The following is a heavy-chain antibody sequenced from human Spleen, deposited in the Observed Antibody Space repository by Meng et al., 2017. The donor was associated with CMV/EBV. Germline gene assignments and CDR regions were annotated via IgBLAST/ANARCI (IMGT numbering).Heavy chain of an antibody. Sequence: QREESGPRLVKPSQTLSLTCTVSGGSISSGDYYWSWIRQPPGKGLEWIGYIYYSGSTNYNPSLKSRVTISVDTSKNQFSLKLSSVTAADTAVYYCASHIAAAGTGYWGQGTLVTVSS. CDR2: IYYSGST. CDR1: GGSISSGDYY. CDR3: ASHIAAAGTGY. V-gene: IGHV4-30-4*08. J-gene: IGHJ4*02. D-gene: IGHD6-13*01.